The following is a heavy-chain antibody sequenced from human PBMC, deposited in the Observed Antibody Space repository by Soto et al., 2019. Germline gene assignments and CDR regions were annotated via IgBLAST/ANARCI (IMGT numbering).Heavy chain of an antibody. V-gene: IGHV4-59*01. J-gene: IGHJ4*02. CDR3: ARDMSGGSSWYEFDS. Sequence: PSETLSLTCTVSGDSIRSSYWSWVRQPPGRGLEWIGYVYHTGTTNSNPSLKSRVTISADTSKNLFSPKLISVTPADTAVYFCARDMSGGSSWYEFDSWGPGTLVTVSS. CDR1: GDSIRSSY. D-gene: IGHD6-13*01. CDR2: VYHTGTT.